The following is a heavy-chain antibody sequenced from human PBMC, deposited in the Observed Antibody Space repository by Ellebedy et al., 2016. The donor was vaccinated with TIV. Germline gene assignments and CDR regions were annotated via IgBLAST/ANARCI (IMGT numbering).Heavy chain of an antibody. CDR2: MNPNNGVT. CDR3: ARPRRLYYGNDPFDV. D-gene: IGHD3-10*01. V-gene: IGHV1-2*02. J-gene: IGHJ3*01. CDR1: GGIFRSYA. Sequence: ASVKVSCKASGGIFRSYAISWVRQAPGQGLEWMGWMNPNNGVTNYAQRFQDRVTMTTDMSINTAYMELSRLKSDDTAVYYCARPRRLYYGNDPFDVWGQGTMVTVSS.